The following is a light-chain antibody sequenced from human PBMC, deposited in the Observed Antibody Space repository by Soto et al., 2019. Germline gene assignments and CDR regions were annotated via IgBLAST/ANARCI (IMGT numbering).Light chain of an antibody. Sequence: QPVLTQPPSASGSPGQSVTISCTGTSSDVGGYNYVSWYQQHPGKAPKLMIYEVSKRPSGVPDRFSGSKSGNTASLTVSGLQAEDEADYYCSSYAGSNNVYVFGTGTKLTVL. CDR2: EVS. CDR3: SSYAGSNNVYV. V-gene: IGLV2-8*01. CDR1: SSDVGGYNY. J-gene: IGLJ1*01.